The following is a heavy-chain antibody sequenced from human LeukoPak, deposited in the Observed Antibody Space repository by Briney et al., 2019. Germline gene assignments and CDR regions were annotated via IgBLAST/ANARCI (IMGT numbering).Heavy chain of an antibody. CDR3: AKDHSFRGNYYYFMDV. V-gene: IGHV3-43D*03. CDR1: GFTFSSYA. CDR2: ITWDGGFS. D-gene: IGHD3-10*01. J-gene: IGHJ6*03. Sequence: GGSLRLSCAASGFTFSSYAMHWVRQAPGRGLEWVSLITWDGGFSYYADSVKGRFTISRDNSKNSLYLQMNSLRPEDTALYYCAKDHSFRGNYYYFMDVWGRGTTVTVSS.